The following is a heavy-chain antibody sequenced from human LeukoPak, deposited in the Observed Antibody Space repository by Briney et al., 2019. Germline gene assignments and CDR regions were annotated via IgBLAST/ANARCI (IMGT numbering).Heavy chain of an antibody. D-gene: IGHD5-24*01. CDR1: GYTFSGHY. V-gene: IGHV1-2*02. CDR2: INPDSGGT. Sequence: ASVKVSCKASGYTFSGHYMHWVRQAPGQGLEWMGWINPDSGGTNYAQKFQGRVTMTRDTSISTAYMELTRLTSDDTAVYYCTRDPEVATILFEYWGQGTLVTVSS. J-gene: IGHJ4*02. CDR3: TRDPEVATILFEY.